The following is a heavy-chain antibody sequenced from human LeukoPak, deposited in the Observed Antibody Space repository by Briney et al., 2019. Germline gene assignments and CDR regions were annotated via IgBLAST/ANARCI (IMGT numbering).Heavy chain of an antibody. CDR1: GFTFSSYS. CDR3: ARSTVNRGAGY. D-gene: IGHD4-11*01. CDR2: ISSSSSTI. Sequence: GGSLRLSCAASGFTFSSYSMNWVRQAPGKGLEWVSYISSSSSTIYYADSVKGRFTISRDNAKNSLYLQMNSLRAEDTAVYYCARSTVNRGAGYWGQGTLATVSS. V-gene: IGHV3-48*01. J-gene: IGHJ4*02.